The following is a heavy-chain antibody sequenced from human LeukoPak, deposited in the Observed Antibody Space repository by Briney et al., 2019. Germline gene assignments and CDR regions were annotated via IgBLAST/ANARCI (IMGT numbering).Heavy chain of an antibody. V-gene: IGHV4-34*01. CDR2: INHSGST. D-gene: IGHD5/OR15-5a*01. CDR3: ARGGPWSTIHWFDP. Sequence: SETLSLTCAVYGGSFSGYYWSWLRQPPGKGLEWIGEINHSGSTNYNPSLKSRVTISVDTSKNQFSLKLSSVTAADTAVYYCARGGPWSTIHWFDPWGQGTLVTVSS. CDR1: GGSFSGYY. J-gene: IGHJ5*02.